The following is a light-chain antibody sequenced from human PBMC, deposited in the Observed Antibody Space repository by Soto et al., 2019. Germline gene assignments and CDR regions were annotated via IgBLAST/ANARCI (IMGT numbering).Light chain of an antibody. CDR3: QQSNSFPRT. V-gene: IGKV1-12*01. CDR1: QAVSTW. CDR2: AAS. J-gene: IGKJ4*01. Sequence: DLQMTQSPSFVSASVGDTVTITCRASQAVSTWLAWYQQKPGDAPKLLIYAASTLQSGVPSRFSGSGSGTDFTLTIRNLQPEDFATYYCQQSNSFPRTFGGGTKVEVK.